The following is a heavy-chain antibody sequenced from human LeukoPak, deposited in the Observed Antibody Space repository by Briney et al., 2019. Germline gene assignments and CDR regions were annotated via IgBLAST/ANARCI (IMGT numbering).Heavy chain of an antibody. CDR1: GGSISSSSYY. D-gene: IGHD6-19*01. J-gene: IGHJ4*02. CDR3: ARHAGVAVAGSDC. CDR2: IYYSGST. V-gene: IGHV4-39*01. Sequence: SETLSLTCTVSGGSISSSSYYWGWIRQPPGKGLGWIGSIYYSGSTYYNPSLKSRVTISVDTSKNQFSLKLSSVTAADTAVYYCARHAGVAVAGSDCWGQGTLVTVSS.